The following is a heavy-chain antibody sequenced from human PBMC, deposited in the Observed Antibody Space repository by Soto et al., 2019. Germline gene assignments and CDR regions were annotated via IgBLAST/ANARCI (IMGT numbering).Heavy chain of an antibody. CDR3: AKDQGYSGYDFYYYGMDV. D-gene: IGHD5-12*01. V-gene: IGHV3-7*01. CDR2: IKQDGSEK. CDR1: GFTFSSYW. J-gene: IGHJ6*02. Sequence: EVQLVESGGGLVQPGGSLRLSCAASGFTFSSYWMSWVRQAPGKGLEWVANIKQDGSEKYYADSVKGRFTISRDNSKNTLYLQMNSLRAEDTAVYYCAKDQGYSGYDFYYYGMDVWGQGTTVTVSS.